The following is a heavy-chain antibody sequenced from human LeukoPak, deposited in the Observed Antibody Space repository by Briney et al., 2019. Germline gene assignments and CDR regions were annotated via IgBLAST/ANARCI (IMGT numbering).Heavy chain of an antibody. CDR1: GFTFSTYS. Sequence: GRSLRLSCAASGFTFSTYSMCWVRQAPGKGLEWVTVISYDGSNKYYADSVKGRITISRDNAKNTLYLQMSSLRVEDTAVYYCARSGITMVGGASIGLLTFDIWGPGTMVTVSP. D-gene: IGHD3-10*01. CDR2: ISYDGSNK. J-gene: IGHJ3*02. CDR3: ARSGITMVGGASIGLLTFDI. V-gene: IGHV3-30-3*01.